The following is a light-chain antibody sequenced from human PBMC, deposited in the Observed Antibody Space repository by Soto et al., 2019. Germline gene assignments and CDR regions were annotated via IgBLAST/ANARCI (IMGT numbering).Light chain of an antibody. CDR2: VVS. Sequence: QSALTQPASVSGSPGQSITISCTGTSSDVGGYDYVSWYQQHPGKAPKLMIYVVSNRPSGLSNRFSGSKSGNTASLTISGLQAEDEADYYCSSYTSSSTLVFGGGTKLTVL. J-gene: IGLJ2*01. CDR3: SSYTSSSTLV. CDR1: SSDVGGYDY. V-gene: IGLV2-14*01.